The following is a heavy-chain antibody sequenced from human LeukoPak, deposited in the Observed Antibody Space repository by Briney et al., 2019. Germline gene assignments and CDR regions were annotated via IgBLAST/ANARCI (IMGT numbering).Heavy chain of an antibody. V-gene: IGHV1-2*02. Sequence: ASVKVSCKASGYTXTGYYMHWVRQAPGQGLEWMGWINPNSGGTNYAQKFQGRVTMTRDTSISTAYTELSRLRSDDTAVYYCARFYYYGSGSPYYYYGMDVWGQGTTVTVSS. J-gene: IGHJ6*02. CDR2: INPNSGGT. D-gene: IGHD3-10*01. CDR1: GYTXTGYY. CDR3: ARFYYYGSGSPYYYYGMDV.